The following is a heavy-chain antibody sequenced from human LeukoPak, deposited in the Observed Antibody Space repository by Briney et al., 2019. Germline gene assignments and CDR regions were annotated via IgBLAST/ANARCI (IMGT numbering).Heavy chain of an antibody. CDR2: IYYSGTT. CDR1: GGSISTNS. J-gene: IGHJ4*02. Sequence: SETLSLTCTASGGSISTNSWIWIRQPPGKGLEWIGYIYYSGTTNYNPSLKSRVTISVDTSKNQFSLKLSSVTAADTAIYYCARGAYDSSGHYYYFDYWGQGTLVTVSS. D-gene: IGHD3-22*01. V-gene: IGHV4-59*01. CDR3: ARGAYDSSGHYYYFDY.